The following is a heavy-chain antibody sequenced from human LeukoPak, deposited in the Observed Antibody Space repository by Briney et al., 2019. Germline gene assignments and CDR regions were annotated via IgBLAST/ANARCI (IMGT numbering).Heavy chain of an antibody. D-gene: IGHD6-13*01. Sequence: GASVKVSCKASRYTFTGYYMDWVRQAPGRGLEWMGWINPNSGGTNYAQKFQGRVTMTRDTSISTAYMELSRLRSDDTAVYYCARDLGIAAPMDVWGKGTTVTIS. V-gene: IGHV1-2*02. J-gene: IGHJ6*03. CDR3: ARDLGIAAPMDV. CDR1: RYTFTGYY. CDR2: INPNSGGT.